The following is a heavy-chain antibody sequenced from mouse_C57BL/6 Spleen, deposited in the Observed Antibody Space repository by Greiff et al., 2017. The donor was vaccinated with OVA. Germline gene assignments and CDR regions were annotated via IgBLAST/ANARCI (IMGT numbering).Heavy chain of an antibody. Sequence: QVQLQQPGAELVKPGASVKLSCKASGYTFTSYWMQWVNQRPGQGLEWIGEIDPSDSYTNYNQKFKGKATLTVDTSSSTAYMQLSSLTSEDAAVYYCASLRPMDYWGQGTSVTVSS. CDR2: IDPSDSYT. CDR3: ASLRPMDY. V-gene: IGHV1-50*01. J-gene: IGHJ4*01. D-gene: IGHD1-2*01. CDR1: GYTFTSYW.